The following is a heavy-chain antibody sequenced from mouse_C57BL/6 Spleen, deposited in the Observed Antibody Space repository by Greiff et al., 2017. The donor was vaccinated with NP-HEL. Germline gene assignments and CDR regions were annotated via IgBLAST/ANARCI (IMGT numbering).Heavy chain of an antibody. D-gene: IGHD1-1*01. Sequence: EVKLMESGPGLVKPSQSLSLSCSVTGYSITSGYYWNWIRQFPGNKLEWLGYIRHDGSTTSHPSVKNRISMTRDTSKNQFVLKLNSVTTEDTATYYCAGLYDGSSDPCDYWGQGTTLTVSS. CDR2: IRHDGST. J-gene: IGHJ2*01. CDR1: GYSITSGYY. CDR3: AGLYDGSSDPCDY. V-gene: IGHV3-6*01.